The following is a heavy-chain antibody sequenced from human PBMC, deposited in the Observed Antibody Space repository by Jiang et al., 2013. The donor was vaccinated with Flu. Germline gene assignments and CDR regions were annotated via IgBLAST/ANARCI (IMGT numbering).Heavy chain of an antibody. V-gene: IGHV4-39*01. Sequence: GSGLVKPSETLSLTCTVSGGSISSSSYYWGWIRQPPGRGVEWIGSIYYSGSTYYNPSLKSRVTISVDTSKNQFSLKLSSVTAADTAVYYCARQEGSYFDYWGQGTLVTVSS. CDR3: ARQEGSYFDY. J-gene: IGHJ4*02. D-gene: IGHD3-10*01. CDR2: IYYSGST. CDR1: GGSISSSSYY.